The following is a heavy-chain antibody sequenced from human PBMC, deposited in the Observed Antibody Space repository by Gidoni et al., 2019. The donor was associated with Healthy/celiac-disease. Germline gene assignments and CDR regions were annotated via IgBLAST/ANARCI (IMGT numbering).Heavy chain of an antibody. D-gene: IGHD3-3*01. CDR2: ISSSSSTI. V-gene: IGHV3-48*02. J-gene: IGHJ6*02. Sequence: EVQLVESGGGLVQPGGSLRLSCAASGFTFSSYSMNWVRQAPGKGLEWVSYISSSSSTIYYADSVKGRFTISRDNAKNSLYLQMNSLRDEDTAVYYCAREIITIFGHYYYYGMDVWGQGTTVTVSS. CDR3: AREIITIFGHYYYYGMDV. CDR1: GFTFSSYS.